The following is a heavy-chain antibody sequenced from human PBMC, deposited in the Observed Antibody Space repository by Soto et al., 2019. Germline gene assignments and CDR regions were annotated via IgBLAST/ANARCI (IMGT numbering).Heavy chain of an antibody. CDR2: MNPNSGNT. CDR1: GYTFTSYD. Sequence: ASVKVSCKASGYTFTSYDINWVRQATGQGLEWMGWMNPNSGNTGYAQKFQGRVTMTRNTSISTAYMELSSLRSEDTAVYYCARPTRRYYDILTGYSRYYFDYWGQGTLVTVSS. V-gene: IGHV1-8*01. J-gene: IGHJ4*02. D-gene: IGHD3-9*01. CDR3: ARPTRRYYDILTGYSRYYFDY.